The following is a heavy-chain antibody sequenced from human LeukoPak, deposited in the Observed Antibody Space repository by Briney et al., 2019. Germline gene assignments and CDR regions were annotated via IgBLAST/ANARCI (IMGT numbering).Heavy chain of an antibody. Sequence: PGGSLRLSCAASGFTFSDYYMSWIRQAPGKGLEWVSYISSTGSYTHYTDSVKGRFTIPRDNAKNSLYLQMNSLRAEDTAVYYCVSRITGTVLDAFDIWGQGTMVTVSS. V-gene: IGHV3-11*06. CDR3: VSRITGTVLDAFDI. CDR2: ISSTGSYT. D-gene: IGHD1-7*01. J-gene: IGHJ3*02. CDR1: GFTFSDYY.